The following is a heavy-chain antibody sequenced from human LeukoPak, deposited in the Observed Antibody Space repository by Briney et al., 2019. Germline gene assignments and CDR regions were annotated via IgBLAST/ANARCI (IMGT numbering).Heavy chain of an antibody. CDR2: IKSKTDGGTT. V-gene: IGHV3-15*01. D-gene: IGHD2-15*01. CDR1: GFTFNSAW. J-gene: IGHJ4*02. CDR3: TTEGYCSGGDCYSYDN. Sequence: PGGSLTLSCAASGFTFNSAWLTWVRQGPGKGLEWVGRIKSKTDGGTTDYAAPVKGRFSISRDDSRNRVYLQMNSLKADDTALYYCTTEGYCSGGDCYSYDNWGQGALVTVSS.